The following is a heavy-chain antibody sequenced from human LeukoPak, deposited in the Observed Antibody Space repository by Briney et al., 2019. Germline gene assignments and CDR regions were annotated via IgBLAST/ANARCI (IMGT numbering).Heavy chain of an antibody. Sequence: SETLSLTCTVSGGSISRGTYYWGWIRQPPGKGLQWIGSISYSGNTYFNPSLASRVTMSVDTTKNQFSLKLSSVTAADTAVYYCATAEYSGILFDYWGQGTLVTVSS. CDR1: GGSISRGTYY. D-gene: IGHD1-26*01. CDR2: ISYSGNT. V-gene: IGHV4-39*07. CDR3: ATAEYSGILFDY. J-gene: IGHJ4*02.